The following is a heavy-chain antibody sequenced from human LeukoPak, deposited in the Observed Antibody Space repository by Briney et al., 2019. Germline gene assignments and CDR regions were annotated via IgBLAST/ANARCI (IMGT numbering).Heavy chain of an antibody. CDR1: GGSISSYY. D-gene: IGHD5/OR15-5a*01. CDR2: IYYSGST. J-gene: IGHJ1*01. V-gene: IGHV4-59*01. Sequence: SETLSLTCTVSGGSISSYYWSWIRQPPGKGLEWIGYIYYSGSTNYNPSLKSRVTISVDTSKNQFSLKLSSVTAADTAVHYCASSRQSTHFQHWGQGTLVTVSS. CDR3: ASSRQSTHFQH.